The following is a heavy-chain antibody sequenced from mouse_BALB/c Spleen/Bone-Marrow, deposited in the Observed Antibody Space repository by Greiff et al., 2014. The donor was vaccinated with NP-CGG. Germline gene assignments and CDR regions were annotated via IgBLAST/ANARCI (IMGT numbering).Heavy chain of an antibody. CDR3: ARVYYGSSTYYFDY. D-gene: IGHD1-1*01. V-gene: IGHV1-18*01. J-gene: IGHJ2*01. Sequence: EVMLVESGPELVKPGASMKISCKASGYSFTGYTMNWVKQSHGKNLGWIGLINPYNGGTSYNQKFKGKATLTVDKSSSTAYMELLSLTSEDSAVYYCARVYYGSSTYYFDYWGQGTTLTVSS. CDR1: GYSFTGYT. CDR2: INPYNGGT.